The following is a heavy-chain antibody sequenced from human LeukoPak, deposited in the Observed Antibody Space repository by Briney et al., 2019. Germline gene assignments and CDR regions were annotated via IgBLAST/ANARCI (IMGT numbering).Heavy chain of an antibody. J-gene: IGHJ1*01. D-gene: IGHD3-16*01. CDR3: ARLKYGGPQH. Sequence: GGSLRLSCAASGLTFSDYYMSWIRQVPGKGLEWVSYISSGGTYTIYADSVRGRFTISRDDAKNSLFLQMNSLRAGDTAIYYCARLKYGGPQHWGQGTLVTVSS. CDR2: ISSGGTYT. CDR1: GLTFSDYY. V-gene: IGHV3-11*06.